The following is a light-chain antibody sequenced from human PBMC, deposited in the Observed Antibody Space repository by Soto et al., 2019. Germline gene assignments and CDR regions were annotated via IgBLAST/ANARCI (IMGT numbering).Light chain of an antibody. V-gene: IGLV2-14*01. J-gene: IGLJ2*01. CDR3: SSYTSSSTVVV. CDR2: DVS. CDR1: SSDVGGYNY. Sequence: QSALTQPASVSGSPGQSITISCTGTSSDVGGYNYVSWYQQHPGKAPKLMIYDVSNQPSGVSNRFSGSKSGNTASLTISGLQAEDEADYYCSSYTSSSTVVVFGGGTKLTVL.